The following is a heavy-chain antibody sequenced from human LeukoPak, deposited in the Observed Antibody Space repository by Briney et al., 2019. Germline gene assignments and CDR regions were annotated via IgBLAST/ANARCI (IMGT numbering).Heavy chain of an antibody. CDR2: ISGSGGST. Sequence: GGSLRLSCAASGFTFSSYAMSWVRQAPGKGLEWVSAISGSGGSTYYADSVKGRFTISRDNSKNTLYLQMNSLRAEDTAVYYCAKSQSPRITILGVLYWGQGTLVTVSS. CDR1: GFTFSSYA. V-gene: IGHV3-23*01. D-gene: IGHD3-3*01. CDR3: AKSQSPRITILGVLY. J-gene: IGHJ4*02.